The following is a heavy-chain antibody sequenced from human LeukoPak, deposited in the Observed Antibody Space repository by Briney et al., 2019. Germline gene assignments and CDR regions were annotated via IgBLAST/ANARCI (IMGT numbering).Heavy chain of an antibody. CDR2: INWNGGST. Sequence: GGSLRLSCAASGFTFDDYGMSWVRQAPGKGLEWVSGINWNGGSTGYADSVKGRFTISRDNAKNSLYLQMNSPRAEDTALYYCARDVRRRQYCGGDCYWDYWGQGTLVTVSS. CDR3: ARDVRRRQYCGGDCYWDY. D-gene: IGHD2-21*02. J-gene: IGHJ4*02. V-gene: IGHV3-20*04. CDR1: GFTFDDYG.